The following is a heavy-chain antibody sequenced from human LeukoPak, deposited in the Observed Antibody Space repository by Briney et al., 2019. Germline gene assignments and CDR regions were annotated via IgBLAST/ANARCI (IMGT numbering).Heavy chain of an antibody. V-gene: IGHV3-30*18. D-gene: IGHD4-23*01. Sequence: GGSLRLSCAASGFTFSSYGMHWVRQAPGKGLKWVAVISYDGSNKYYADSVKGRFTISRDNSKNTLYLQMNSLRAEDTAVYYCAKDPLPDYGGNSGSVDYWGQGTLVTVSS. CDR3: AKDPLPDYGGNSGSVDY. CDR1: GFTFSSYG. CDR2: ISYDGSNK. J-gene: IGHJ4*02.